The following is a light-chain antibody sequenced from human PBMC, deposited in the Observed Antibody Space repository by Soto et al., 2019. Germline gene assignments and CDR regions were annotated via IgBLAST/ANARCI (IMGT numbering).Light chain of an antibody. Sequence: EIVMTQSPATLSVSPGERATLSCRASQSVSSNLAWYQQKPGQAPRLLISSASTRATGIPARFSGSGSGTEFTLTISSLQSEDFAIYXXXQYNNWPTFGQGTKVDIK. CDR2: SAS. CDR1: QSVSSN. CDR3: XQYNNWPT. V-gene: IGKV3-15*01. J-gene: IGKJ1*01.